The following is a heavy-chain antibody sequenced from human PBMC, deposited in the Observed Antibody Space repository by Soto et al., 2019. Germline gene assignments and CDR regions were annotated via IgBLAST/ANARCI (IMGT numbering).Heavy chain of an antibody. D-gene: IGHD3-22*01. CDR1: GDTFTSYE. J-gene: IGHJ4*01. CDR2: MNPNSGNT. CDR3: AKWDAYQYDSSSHWCFDN. V-gene: IGHV1-8*01. Sequence: ASVKVSCKASGDTFTSYEINWVRQATGQGLEWMGWMNPNSGNTGYAQKFQGRVTMTRNTSISTGYMELSSLRSEDTAVYYCAKWDAYQYDSSSHWCFDNWGQGTLVTVSS.